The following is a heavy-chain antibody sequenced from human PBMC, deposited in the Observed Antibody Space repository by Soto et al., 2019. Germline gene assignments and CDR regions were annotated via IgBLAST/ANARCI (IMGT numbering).Heavy chain of an antibody. CDR2: ITVGSSHI. CDR3: SRSPEVGVSGAY. Sequence: GGSLRLSCTGSGSPFSAYNINWVRQAPGKGLEWVSSITVGSSHIYQPNSMKGRFTISRDDAKNSVYLQIDSLRDEDTALYYCSRSPEVGVSGAYWGQGTLVTVSS. CDR1: GSPFSAYN. V-gene: IGHV3-21*01. D-gene: IGHD1-26*01. J-gene: IGHJ4*02.